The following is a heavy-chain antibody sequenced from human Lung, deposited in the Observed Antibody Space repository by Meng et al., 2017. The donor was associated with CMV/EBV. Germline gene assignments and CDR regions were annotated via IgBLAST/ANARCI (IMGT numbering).Heavy chain of an antibody. V-gene: IGHV6-1*01. D-gene: IGHD4-23*01. CDR2: TNYRSKWYH. Sequence: EPPQPSGPGPEHPPLHPPLTCGVAGDICSSYSASWHLNRQTPSRVLWWLGSTNYRSKWYHEYAVTVKTRITISPYTPQNLFSLQLTSMTPDDSAVDYCASGINGGFGDWGQGTLVTVSS. CDR3: ASGINGGFGD. J-gene: IGHJ4*02. CDR1: GDICSSYSAS.